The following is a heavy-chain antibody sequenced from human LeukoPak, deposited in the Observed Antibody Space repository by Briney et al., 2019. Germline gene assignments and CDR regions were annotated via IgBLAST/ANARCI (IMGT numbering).Heavy chain of an antibody. CDR2: INYREET. Sequence: SETLSLTCTVSGACTSSSFWSWIRQSPGKGLEWIGYINYREETSQNPSLESRVSMSVDTTKYQISLQLTSVTAADTAVYYCARMIVATIRIGVYFYHGMDVWGQRTTVTVSS. J-gene: IGHJ6*02. D-gene: IGHD2-21*01. V-gene: IGHV4-59*08. CDR1: GACTSSSF. CDR3: ARMIVATIRIGVYFYHGMDV.